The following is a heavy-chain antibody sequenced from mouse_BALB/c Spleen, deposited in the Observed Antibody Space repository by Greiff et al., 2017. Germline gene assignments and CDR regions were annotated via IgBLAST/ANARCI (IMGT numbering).Heavy chain of an antibody. V-gene: IGHV5-6*02. CDR3: ARDGNFDD. CDR1: GFTFSSYG. D-gene: IGHD2-1*01. J-gene: IGHJ2*01. CDR2: ISSGGSYT. Sequence: DVMLVESGGDLVKPGGSLKLSCAASGFTFSSYGMSWVRQTPDKRLEWVATISSGGSYTYYPDSVKGRFTISRDNAKNTLYLQMSSLKSEDTAMYYCARDGNFDDWGQGTTLTVSS.